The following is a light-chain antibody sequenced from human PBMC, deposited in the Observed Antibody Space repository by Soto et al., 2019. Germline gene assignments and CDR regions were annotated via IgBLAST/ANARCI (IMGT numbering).Light chain of an antibody. Sequence: QPVLTQPPSASASLGASVTLTCTLSSGYSNYKVDWYQQRPGKGPRFVMRVGTGGIVGSKGDGIPDRFSVLGSGLNRYLTINNIQEEDESDYYCGADHGGGSNFVYVFGTGTEVTVL. CDR2: VGTGGIVG. V-gene: IGLV9-49*01. J-gene: IGLJ1*01. CDR1: SGYSNYK. CDR3: GADHGGGSNFVYV.